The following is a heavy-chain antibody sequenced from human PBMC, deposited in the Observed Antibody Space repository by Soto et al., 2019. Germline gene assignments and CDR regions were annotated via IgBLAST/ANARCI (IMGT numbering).Heavy chain of an antibody. D-gene: IGHD1-1*01. CDR1: GFTFSSYG. Sequence: GGSLRLSCAASGFTFSSYGMHWVRQAPGKGLEWIGYSSNSGSFTRYADSVKGRFSISRDNAKNSLYLQINSLRGDDTAIYYCVRSGDNYNLLDYWGQGTPVTVSS. CDR3: VRSGDNYNLLDY. V-gene: IGHV3-21*05. CDR2: SSNSGSFT. J-gene: IGHJ4*02.